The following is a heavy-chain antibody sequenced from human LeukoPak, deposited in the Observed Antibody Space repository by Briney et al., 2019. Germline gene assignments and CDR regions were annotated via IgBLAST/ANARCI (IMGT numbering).Heavy chain of an antibody. CDR1: GYSISSGYF. CDR2: IYHSGST. J-gene: IGHJ2*01. V-gene: IGHV4-38-2*02. D-gene: IGHD3-10*01. CDR3: ARIDGFQSIMVRGVIIGESYWYFDL. Sequence: SETLSLTCTVSGYSISSGYFWGWIRQPPGKGLEWIGSIYHSGSTYYNPSLKSRVTISVDTSKNQFSLKLSSVTAADTAVYYCARIDGFQSIMVRGVIIGESYWYFDLWGRGTLVTVSS.